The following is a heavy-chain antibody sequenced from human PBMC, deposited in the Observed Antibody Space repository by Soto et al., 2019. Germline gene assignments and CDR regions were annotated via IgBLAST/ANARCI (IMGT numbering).Heavy chain of an antibody. CDR1: GYTLTSYY. Sequence: ASVKGSCKASGYTLTSYYMHWVRQAPGQGLEWMGIINPSGGSTSYAQKFQGRVTMTRDTSTSTVYMELSSLRSEDTAVYYCASSYCTNGVCALAHAFDIWGQGTMVTVSS. CDR3: ASSYCTNGVCALAHAFDI. CDR2: INPSGGST. D-gene: IGHD2-8*01. V-gene: IGHV1-46*03. J-gene: IGHJ3*02.